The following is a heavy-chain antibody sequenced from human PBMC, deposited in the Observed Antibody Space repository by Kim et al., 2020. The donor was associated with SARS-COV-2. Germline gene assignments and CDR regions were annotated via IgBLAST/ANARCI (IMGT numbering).Heavy chain of an antibody. CDR3: ARVVVVAGVISYYYYYYMDV. J-gene: IGHJ6*03. V-gene: IGHV1-18*01. Sequence: ASVKVSCKASGYTFTSYAISWVRQAPGQGLEWMGWISAYNGNTKYAQKLQGRVTITTDTSTSTAYMELRSLRSEDTAVYYCARVVVVAGVISYYYYYYMDVWGKGNTVTVSS. CDR1: GYTFTSYA. D-gene: IGHD2-2*02. CDR2: ISAYNGNT.